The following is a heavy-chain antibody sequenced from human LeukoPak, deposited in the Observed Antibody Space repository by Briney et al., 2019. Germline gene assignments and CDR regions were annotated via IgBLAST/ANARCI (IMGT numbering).Heavy chain of an antibody. CDR1: GASISSGSFY. J-gene: IGHJ5*02. V-gene: IGHV4-30-2*05. D-gene: IGHD2-2*01. CDR3: ARGRGYCSSTSCYHRWFDP. Sequence: SETLSLTCTVSGASISSGSFYWSWIRQPPGKGLEWIGYIYHTGSTYYNPSLKSRVTISVDTSKNQFSLKLSSVTAADTAVYYCARGRGYCSSTSCYHRWFDPWGQGTLVTVSS. CDR2: IYHTGST.